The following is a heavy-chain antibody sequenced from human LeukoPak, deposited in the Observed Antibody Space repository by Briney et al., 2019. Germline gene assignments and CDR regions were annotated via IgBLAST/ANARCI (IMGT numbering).Heavy chain of an antibody. CDR3: ARGGWSLDY. J-gene: IGHJ4*02. Sequence: SETLSLTCTVSGGSMSHYYWNWIRQSPGRGLEWIGYIYYRGGTNYNPSLRGRVTLSVDSSKNQLSLKLNSVTAADTAVYYCARGGWSLDYWGQGTLVTVSS. CDR2: IYYRGGT. CDR1: GGSMSHYY. D-gene: IGHD6-19*01. V-gene: IGHV4-59*01.